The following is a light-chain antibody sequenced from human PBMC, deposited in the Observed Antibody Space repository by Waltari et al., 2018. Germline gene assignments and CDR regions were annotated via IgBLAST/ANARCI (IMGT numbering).Light chain of an antibody. V-gene: IGKV4-1*01. J-gene: IGKJ5*01. CDR1: QSVLYRSDNKNY. CDR2: WAS. CDR3: QQYYSSPVT. Sequence: DIVMTQSPDSLAVSLGERATINCKSSQSVLYRSDNKNYLGWYQQKPGLPPKLLIYWASTRESGVPDRFSGSGSGTDFTLNISSLQAEDVAVYYCQQYYSSPVTFGQGTRLEIK.